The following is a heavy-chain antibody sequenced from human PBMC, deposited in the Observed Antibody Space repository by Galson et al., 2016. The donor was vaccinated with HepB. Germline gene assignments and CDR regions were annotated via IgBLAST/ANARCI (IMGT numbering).Heavy chain of an antibody. J-gene: IGHJ4*02. Sequence: SVKVSCKASGYTFTRNYMHWVRQAPGQGLEWMGGIIPIFGTANYAQKFQGRVTITADESTSTAYMELSSLRSEDTAVYYCTRAFGGGYTYVYSFWGQGTLVTVSS. D-gene: IGHD5-18*01. CDR2: IIPIFGTA. CDR1: GYTFTRNY. V-gene: IGHV1-69*13. CDR3: TRAFGGGYTYVYSF.